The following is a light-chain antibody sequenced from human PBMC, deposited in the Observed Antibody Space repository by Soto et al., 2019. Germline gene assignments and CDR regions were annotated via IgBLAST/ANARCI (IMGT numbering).Light chain of an antibody. J-gene: IGKJ2*01. V-gene: IGKV3-20*01. CDR2: DAS. CDR3: QQYGSSPPYT. Sequence: EIVLTQSPATLSLSPGERATLSCRASQSLSSYLAWYQQKPGQAPRLLIYDASNRATGIPARFSGSGSGTDFTLTISRLEPEDFAVYYCQQYGSSPPYTFGQGTKLEIK. CDR1: QSLSSY.